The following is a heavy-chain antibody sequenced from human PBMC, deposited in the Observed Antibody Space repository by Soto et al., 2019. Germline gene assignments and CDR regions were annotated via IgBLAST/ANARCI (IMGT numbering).Heavy chain of an antibody. Sequence: GGSLRLSCAASGFTFSTYSMDWVRQAPGKGLEWVSYISTGSSTIYYADSVKGRFTISRDNAKNSLYLQMSSLRDEDTAVYYCASAKYYYDSSGYYYFDYWGQGTLVTVSS. CDR2: ISTGSSTI. J-gene: IGHJ4*02. V-gene: IGHV3-48*02. D-gene: IGHD3-22*01. CDR3: ASAKYYYDSSGYYYFDY. CDR1: GFTFSTYS.